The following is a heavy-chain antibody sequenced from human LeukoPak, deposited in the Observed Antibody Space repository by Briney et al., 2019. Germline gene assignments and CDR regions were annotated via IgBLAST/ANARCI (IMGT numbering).Heavy chain of an antibody. CDR2: IYYSGST. Sequence: PGGSLRLSCAASGFTFDDYAMHWVRQAPGKGLEWIGYIYYSGSTNYNPSLKSRVTISVDTSKNQFSLKLSSVTAADTAVYYCARAPSGYYFDYWGQGTLVTVSS. CDR1: GFTFDDYA. J-gene: IGHJ4*02. D-gene: IGHD6-19*01. CDR3: ARAPSGYYFDY. V-gene: IGHV4-59*01.